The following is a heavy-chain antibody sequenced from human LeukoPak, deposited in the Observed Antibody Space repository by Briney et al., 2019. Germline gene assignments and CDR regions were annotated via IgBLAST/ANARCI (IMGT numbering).Heavy chain of an antibody. J-gene: IGHJ4*02. Sequence: PSETLSLTCTVSGGSISSYYWSWIRQPPGKGLEWIGYIYYSGSTNYNPSLKSRVTISVDTSKNQFSLKLSSVTAADTAVYYCASRTDYYCSGLDNWGQGTLVTVSS. CDR1: GGSISSYY. V-gene: IGHV4-59*08. D-gene: IGHD3-10*01. CDR3: ASRTDYYCSGLDN. CDR2: IYYSGST.